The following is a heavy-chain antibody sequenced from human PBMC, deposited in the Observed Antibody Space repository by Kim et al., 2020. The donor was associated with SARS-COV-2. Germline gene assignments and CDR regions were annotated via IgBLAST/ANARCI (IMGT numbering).Heavy chain of an antibody. D-gene: IGHD6-6*01. CDR3: ASSEVAARPDY. Sequence: SETLSLTCAVYGGSFSGYYWSWIRQPPGKGLEWIGEINHSGSTNYNPSLKSRVTISVDTSKNQFSLKLSSVTAADTAVYYCASSEVAARPDYWGQGTLVT. V-gene: IGHV4-34*01. J-gene: IGHJ4*02. CDR2: INHSGST. CDR1: GGSFSGYY.